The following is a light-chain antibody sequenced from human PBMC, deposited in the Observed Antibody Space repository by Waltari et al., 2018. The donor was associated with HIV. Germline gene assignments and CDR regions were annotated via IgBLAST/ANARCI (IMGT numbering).Light chain of an antibody. CDR1: SSAAGVYTY. J-gene: IGLJ1*01. Sequence: QSAPTQPRSVSGPPAQSVTISCTGTSSAAGVYTYVSWYQQHPGKAPKLMRYDVSKRPSGVPDRFSGSKSGNTASLTISGLQAEDEADYYCCSYAGSYTYVFGTGTKVTVL. V-gene: IGLV2-11*01. CDR3: CSYAGSYTYV. CDR2: DVS.